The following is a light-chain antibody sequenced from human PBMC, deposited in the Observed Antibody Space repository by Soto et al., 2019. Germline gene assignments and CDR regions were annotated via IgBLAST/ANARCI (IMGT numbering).Light chain of an antibody. J-gene: IGLJ2*01. CDR3: QVWDRNNNHVL. CDR1: DIGSKS. Sequence: SSELTQPPSVSVAPGQTAMITCGGNDIGSKSVHWYQQRPGQAPVLVVYDDRDRPSGIPERFSGSNSGSTATLTISRVEAGDEADYYCQVWDRNNNHVLLGGGTKLTVL. V-gene: IGLV3-21*02. CDR2: DDR.